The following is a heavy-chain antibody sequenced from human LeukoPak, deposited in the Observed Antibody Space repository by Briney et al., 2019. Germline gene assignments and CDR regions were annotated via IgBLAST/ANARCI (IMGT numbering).Heavy chain of an antibody. Sequence: PSQTLSLTCTVSGGSISSYYWSWIRQPAGKGLEWIGRIYTSGSTNYNPSLKSRVTISVDKSKNQFSLKLSSVTAADTAVYYCARVLSYYDSSGYLNYYYMDVWGKGTTVTVSS. D-gene: IGHD3-22*01. CDR3: ARVLSYYDSSGYLNYYYMDV. J-gene: IGHJ6*03. CDR2: IYTSGST. V-gene: IGHV4-4*07. CDR1: GGSISSYY.